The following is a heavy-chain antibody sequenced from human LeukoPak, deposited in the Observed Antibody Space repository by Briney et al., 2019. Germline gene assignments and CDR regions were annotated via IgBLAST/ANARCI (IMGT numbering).Heavy chain of an antibody. D-gene: IGHD2-2*01. CDR2: FDPEDGET. CDR3: ATPGPAPINNWFET. Sequence: ASVKVSCKVSVHTLTKLCMHWVRQPPGKGLEWMGSFDPEDGETVYAQNFQGRVTLTEVTSIDTAYMEVYILRSGKAAYYYGATPGPAPINNWFETWGQGTLVTVSS. V-gene: IGHV1-24*01. CDR1: VHTLTKLC. J-gene: IGHJ5*02.